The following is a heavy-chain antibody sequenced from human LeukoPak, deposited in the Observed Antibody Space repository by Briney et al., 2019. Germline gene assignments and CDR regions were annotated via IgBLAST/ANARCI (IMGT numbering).Heavy chain of an antibody. D-gene: IGHD3-9*01. CDR1: GFTFSSYW. CDR3: ARDHDILTGHPNYFDY. CDR2: IKQDGSEK. Sequence: GGSLRLSCAASGFTFSSYWMSWVRQAPGKGLEWVANIKQDGSEKYYVDSVKGRFTISRDNAKNSLYLQMNSLRAEDTAVYYCARDHDILTGHPNYFDYWGQGTLVTASS. V-gene: IGHV3-7*01. J-gene: IGHJ4*02.